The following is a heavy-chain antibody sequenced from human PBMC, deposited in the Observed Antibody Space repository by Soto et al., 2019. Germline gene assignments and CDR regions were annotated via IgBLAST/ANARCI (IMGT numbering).Heavy chain of an antibody. CDR3: ARSPTYSSGWSTFQH. CDR2: ISAYNGNT. J-gene: IGHJ1*01. V-gene: IGHV1-18*01. D-gene: IGHD6-19*01. CDR1: GYTFTSYG. Sequence: ASVKVSCKASGYTFTSYGISWVRQAPGQGLEWMGWISAYNGNTNYAQRFQDWVTMTRDTSINTAYMELSSLKSDDTAVYYCARSPTYSSGWSTFQHWGQGTLVTVSS.